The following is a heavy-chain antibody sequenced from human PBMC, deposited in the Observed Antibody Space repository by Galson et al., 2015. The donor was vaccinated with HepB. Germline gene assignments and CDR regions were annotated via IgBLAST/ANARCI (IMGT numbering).Heavy chain of an antibody. CDR3: ARERSYFRDSFDI. Sequence: SLRLSCAASGFIFTNHWMSWVRQAPGKGLEWVANINQDGSDKYSVDSVKGRFAISRDNPKKSLYLQMSSLRAEDTAVYYCARERSYFRDSFDIWGQGTMVTVSS. J-gene: IGHJ3*02. V-gene: IGHV3-7*03. D-gene: IGHD1-26*01. CDR1: GFIFTNHW. CDR2: INQDGSDK.